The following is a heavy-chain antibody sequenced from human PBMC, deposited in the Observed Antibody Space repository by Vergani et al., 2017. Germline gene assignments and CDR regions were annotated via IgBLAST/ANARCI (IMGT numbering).Heavy chain of an antibody. CDR3: ARQGSPLWFGEASY. J-gene: IGHJ4*02. V-gene: IGHV4-34*01. Sequence: QVQLQQWGAGLLKPSETLSLTCAVYGGSFSGYYWSWIRQPPGKGLEWIGEINHSGSTNYNPSLKSRVTISVDTSKNQFSLKLSSVTAADTAVYYCARQGSPLWFGEASYWGQGTLVTVSS. CDR2: INHSGST. D-gene: IGHD3-10*01. CDR1: GGSFSGYY.